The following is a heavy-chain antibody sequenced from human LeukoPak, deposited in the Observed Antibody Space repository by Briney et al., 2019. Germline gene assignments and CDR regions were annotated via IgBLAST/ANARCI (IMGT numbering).Heavy chain of an antibody. CDR2: IKQDGSEK. D-gene: IGHD6-13*01. CDR1: GFTFSSYW. CDR3: ESSGSWCPDFDY. J-gene: IGHJ4*02. V-gene: IGHV3-7*01. Sequence: RGSLRLSCAVSGFTFSSYWMSWVRQAPGKGLEWVANIKQDGSEKYYVDSVKGRFTISRDNAKNSLYLQMNSLRAEDTAVYYCESSGSWCPDFDYWGQGTLVTVSS.